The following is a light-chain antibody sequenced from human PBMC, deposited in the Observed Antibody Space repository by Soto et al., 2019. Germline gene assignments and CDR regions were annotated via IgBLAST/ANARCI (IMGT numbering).Light chain of an antibody. Sequence: IQLTQSPSSLSASVGDRVTITCRASQGISSSLAWYQQQPGKAPKLLIYAASTLQSGVPSRFSGSGSGTDFTLTISSLQPEDFATYYCRQLKSFPLSFGGGTTVEIK. V-gene: IGKV1-9*01. CDR3: RQLKSFPLS. J-gene: IGKJ4*01. CDR2: AAS. CDR1: QGISSS.